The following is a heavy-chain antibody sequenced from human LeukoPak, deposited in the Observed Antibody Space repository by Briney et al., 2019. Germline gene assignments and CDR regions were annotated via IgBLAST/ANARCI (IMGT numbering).Heavy chain of an antibody. V-gene: IGHV1-69*05. Sequence: WASVKVSCKASGGIFNRFTIIWVRQAPGQGLEWVGRIIPLFNITNYAQKFQGRVTITMDESTSATYLDLSSLTSADTAVYYCARGRDSYGPKSYYYYYMDVWGKGTTITVSS. CDR1: GGIFNRFT. D-gene: IGHD5-18*01. J-gene: IGHJ6*03. CDR3: ARGRDSYGPKSYYYYYMDV. CDR2: IIPLFNIT.